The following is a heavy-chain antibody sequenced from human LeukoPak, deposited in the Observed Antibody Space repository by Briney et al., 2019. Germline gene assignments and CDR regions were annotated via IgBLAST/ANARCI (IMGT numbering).Heavy chain of an antibody. CDR2: FKWDGIV. V-gene: IGHV3-74*01. J-gene: IGHJ3*02. Sequence: GGSLRLSCAASGFSVSTFSMHWVRQVPGKGLVWVSRFKWDGIVSYADSVKGRFTSSRDNAKNTVLLQMNSLRAEDTALYYCAGEDVPLFKDAFDIWGQGTMVTVSS. CDR1: GFSVSTFS. CDR3: AGEDVPLFKDAFDI. D-gene: IGHD2-2*01.